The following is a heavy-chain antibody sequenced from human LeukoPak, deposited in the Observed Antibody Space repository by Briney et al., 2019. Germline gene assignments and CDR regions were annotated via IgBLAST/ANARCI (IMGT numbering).Heavy chain of an antibody. Sequence: GESLKISCKGSGYSFTSYWIGWVRQMPGKGLEGMGTIYPGDSDTRYSPSFQGQVTISADKSINTAYLQWSSLKASDTAMYYCARRWFGELEYYFDYWGQGTLVTVSS. V-gene: IGHV5-51*01. CDR2: IYPGDSDT. CDR3: ARRWFGELEYYFDY. J-gene: IGHJ4*02. D-gene: IGHD3-10*01. CDR1: GYSFTSYW.